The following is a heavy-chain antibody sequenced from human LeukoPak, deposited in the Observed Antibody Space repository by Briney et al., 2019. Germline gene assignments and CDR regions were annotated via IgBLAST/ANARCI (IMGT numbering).Heavy chain of an antibody. CDR2: IDPADGKT. CDR3: ARDTSITSAL. Sequence: ATVTISFKTSGYTFADYYIHWVQQAPGKGLQWMGRIDPADGKTKFSEKFQARVTITADTSTGTAYMELSSLRSDDTAVYYCARDTSITSALWGQGPLVTVSS. D-gene: IGHD1-14*01. CDR1: GYTFADYY. J-gene: IGHJ4*02. V-gene: IGHV1-69-2*01.